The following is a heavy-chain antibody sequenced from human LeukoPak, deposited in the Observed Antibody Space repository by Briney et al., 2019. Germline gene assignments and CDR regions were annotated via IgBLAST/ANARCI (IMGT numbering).Heavy chain of an antibody. J-gene: IGHJ6*02. Sequence: PSETLSLTCTVSGGSISSYYWSWIRQPPGKGLEWIGYIYYSGSTNYNPSLKSRVTISVDTSKNQFSLKLSSVTAADTAVYYCARHSSSWYSVRYYYYYGMDVWGQGTTVTVSS. CDR2: IYYSGST. CDR1: GGSISSYY. V-gene: IGHV4-59*08. D-gene: IGHD6-13*01. CDR3: ARHSSSWYSVRYYYYYGMDV.